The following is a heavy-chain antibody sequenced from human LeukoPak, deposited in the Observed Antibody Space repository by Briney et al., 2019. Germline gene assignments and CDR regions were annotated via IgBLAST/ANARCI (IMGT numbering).Heavy chain of an antibody. V-gene: IGHV4-30-2*01. Sequence: SQTLSLTCAVSGGSISGGGYSWSWSRQPPGKGLEWIGYIYHSGSTYYNPSLKSRVTISVDRSKNQFSLKLSSVTAADTAVYYCARSSGVHSYFDYWGQGTLVTVSS. D-gene: IGHD6-6*01. J-gene: IGHJ4*02. CDR3: ARSSGVHSYFDY. CDR2: IYHSGST. CDR1: GGSISGGGYS.